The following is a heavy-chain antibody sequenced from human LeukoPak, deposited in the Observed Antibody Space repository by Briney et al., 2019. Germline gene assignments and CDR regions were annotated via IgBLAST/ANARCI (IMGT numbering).Heavy chain of an antibody. J-gene: IGHJ4*02. V-gene: IGHV1-2*02. D-gene: IGHD2-15*01. CDR1: GYTFTGYY. Sequence: GASVKLSCKASGYTFTGYYMHWVRQAPGQGLEWMGWINPNSGGTNYAQKFQGRVTMTRDTSISTAYMELSRLRSDDTAVYYCAAGYCSGGSCSSFDYWGQGTLVTVSS. CDR3: AAGYCSGGSCSSFDY. CDR2: INPNSGGT.